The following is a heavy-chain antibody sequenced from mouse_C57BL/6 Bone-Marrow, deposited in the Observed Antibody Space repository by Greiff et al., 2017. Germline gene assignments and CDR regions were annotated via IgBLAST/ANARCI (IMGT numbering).Heavy chain of an antibody. CDR1: GFTFSDYY. Sequence: VQLKESEGGLVQPGSSMKLSCTASGFTFSDYYMAWVRQVPEKGLEWVANINYDGSSTYYLDSLKSRFIISRDNAKNILYLQMSSLKSEDTATYYCAILRRYYYAMDYWGQGTSVTVSS. V-gene: IGHV5-16*01. CDR3: AILRRYYYAMDY. D-gene: IGHD2-4*01. CDR2: INYDGSST. J-gene: IGHJ4*01.